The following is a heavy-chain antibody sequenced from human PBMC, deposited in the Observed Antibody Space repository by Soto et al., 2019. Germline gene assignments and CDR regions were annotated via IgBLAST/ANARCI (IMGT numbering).Heavy chain of an antibody. D-gene: IGHD1-26*01. Sequence: QVQLQESGLGLVKPSQTLSLTCTVSGGSISSGGYYWSWIRQHPGKGLEWIGYIYYSGSTYYNPSLKSRVTIAVDTSKNQFSLKLSSVTAADTAVYYCARGSYDMDGGYFDYWGQGTLVTVSS. CDR1: GGSISSGGYY. V-gene: IGHV4-31*03. J-gene: IGHJ4*02. CDR3: ARGSYDMDGGYFDY. CDR2: IYYSGST.